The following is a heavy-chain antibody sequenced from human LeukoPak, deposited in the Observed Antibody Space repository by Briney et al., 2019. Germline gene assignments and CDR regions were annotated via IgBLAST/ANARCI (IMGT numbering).Heavy chain of an antibody. D-gene: IGHD3-22*01. J-gene: IGHJ5*02. CDR1: GYTFTTYG. CDR2: IIANNGNT. Sequence: ASVKVSCKASGYTFTTYGISWVRQAPGQGLEWMGWIIANNGNTNYAQNLQGRITMTTDTSATTAYMELRSLRSDDTAVYYCARDRGRESGGYYYPYWFDPWGQGTLVIVSS. V-gene: IGHV1-18*01. CDR3: ARDRGRESGGYYYPYWFDP.